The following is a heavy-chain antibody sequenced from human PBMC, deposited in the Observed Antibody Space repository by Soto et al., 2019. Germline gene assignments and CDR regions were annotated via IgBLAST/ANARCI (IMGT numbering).Heavy chain of an antibody. CDR3: ARGLGVWGSYYPNWFDP. CDR2: IYYSGST. D-gene: IGHD1-26*01. Sequence: PSETLSLTCTVSGGSISSGGYSWSWIRQHPGKGLEWIGYIYYSGSTYYNPSLKSRVTISVDTSKNQFSLKLSSVTAADTAVYYCARGLGVWGSYYPNWFDPWGQGTLVTVS. V-gene: IGHV4-31*03. CDR1: GGSISSGGYS. J-gene: IGHJ5*02.